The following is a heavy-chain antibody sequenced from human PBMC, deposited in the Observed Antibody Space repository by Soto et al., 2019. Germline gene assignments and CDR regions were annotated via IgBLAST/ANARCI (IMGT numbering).Heavy chain of an antibody. V-gene: IGHV1-18*01. CDR2: SSGYNGNT. D-gene: IGHD1-26*01. CDR1: GYTFISYG. CDR3: ARDLGAQLVDY. J-gene: IGHJ4*02. Sequence: QVQLVQSGAEVKKPGASVKVSCKASGYTFISYGISWVRQAPGQGLLWMGWSSGYNGNTKYGQKLQGRVTMTTDTSTSTAYMELRSLRSDDTAVYYCARDLGAQLVDYWGQGTLVTVSS.